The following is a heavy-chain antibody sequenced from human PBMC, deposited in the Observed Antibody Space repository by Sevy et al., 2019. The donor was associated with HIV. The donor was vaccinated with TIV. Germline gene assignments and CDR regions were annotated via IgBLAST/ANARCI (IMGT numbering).Heavy chain of an antibody. D-gene: IGHD5-12*01. CDR3: TRALATADTPEYYFDY. V-gene: IGHV3-49*03. Sequence: GGSLRLSCTSSGFTFGDYAMSWFRQAPGKGLEWVAFIRRNSHEPYGGTREYAGSVKGRFTISRDDSKSIAYLQMNSLKTEDTAVYYCTRALATADTPEYYFDYWGQGILVTVSS. CDR1: GFTFGDYA. J-gene: IGHJ4*02. CDR2: IRRNSHEPYGGTR.